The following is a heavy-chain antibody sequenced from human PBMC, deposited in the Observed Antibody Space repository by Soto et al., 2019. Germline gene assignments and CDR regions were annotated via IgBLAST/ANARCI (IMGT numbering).Heavy chain of an antibody. CDR3: ARSLLPSYGSGGCCTYCFDF. J-gene: IGHJ4*02. CDR1: GFTFSKHW. CDR2: IGGDGTTT. V-gene: IGHV3-74*01. D-gene: IGHD3-10*01. Sequence: EAQLVESGGGLVQPGGSLRLSCAASGFTFSKHWMHWVRQAPGKGLVWVSRIGGDGTTTGYADSVKGRFTISRDNAKNTLYLQMNSLRAEDTAVYYCARSLLPSYGSGGCCTYCFDFWGQGSLVTVSS.